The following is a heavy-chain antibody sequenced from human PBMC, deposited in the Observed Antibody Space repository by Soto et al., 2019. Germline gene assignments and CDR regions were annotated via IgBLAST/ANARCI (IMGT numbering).Heavy chain of an antibody. CDR3: ERDRVAAAGNNYFDY. J-gene: IGHJ4*02. Sequence: WGSISLSCSASVLTFSGYCMHWVRKAPGKGLEWVAVIWYDGSNKYYADSVKGRFTISRDNSKNTLYLQMNSLRAEDTAVYYCERDRVAAAGNNYFDYWGQGTLVTVSS. V-gene: IGHV3-33*01. CDR1: VLTFSGYC. D-gene: IGHD6-13*01. CDR2: IWYDGSNK.